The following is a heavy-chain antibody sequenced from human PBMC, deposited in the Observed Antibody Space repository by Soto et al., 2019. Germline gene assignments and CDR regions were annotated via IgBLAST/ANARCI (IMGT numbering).Heavy chain of an antibody. Sequence: GASAKVSCKDSVYTKTSKYINWLRQATRQGLEGMGGMNPNSGTTGYAQKFQGRVTLTRNTSISTAYMELSSLRSEDTAVYFCARGLPLSGPRPMDVWGKGTTVTVSS. D-gene: IGHD3-10*01. CDR2: MNPNSGTT. CDR1: VYTKTSKY. CDR3: ARGLPLSGPRPMDV. V-gene: IGHV1-8*01. J-gene: IGHJ6*03.